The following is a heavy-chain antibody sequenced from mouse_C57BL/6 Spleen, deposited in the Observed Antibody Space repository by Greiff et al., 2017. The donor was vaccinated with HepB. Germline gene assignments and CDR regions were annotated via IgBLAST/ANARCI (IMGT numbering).Heavy chain of an antibody. D-gene: IGHD2-3*01. Sequence: QVQLKQSGAELMKPGASVKLSCKATGYTFTGYWIEWVKQRPGHGLEWIGEILPGSGSTNYNEKFKGKATFTADTSSKTADMQLSSLTTEDSAIYYCATYDGYYGFAYWGQGTLVTVSA. CDR3: ATYDGYYGFAY. CDR1: GYTFTGYW. V-gene: IGHV1-9*01. CDR2: ILPGSGST. J-gene: IGHJ3*01.